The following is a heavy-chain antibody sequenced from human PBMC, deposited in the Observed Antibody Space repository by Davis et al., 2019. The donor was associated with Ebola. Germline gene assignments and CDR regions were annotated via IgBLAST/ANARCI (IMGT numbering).Heavy chain of an antibody. J-gene: IGHJ6*02. CDR3: ARGSRNMDV. Sequence: GESLKISCAASGFTFSSYWMSWVRQAPGKGLEWVVKIKEDGSEKLEVDSVKGRFTISRDNAKDSLYLQMNSLRAEDTAVYYCARGSRNMDVWGQGTTVTVSS. CDR2: IKEDGSEK. CDR1: GFTFSSYW. V-gene: IGHV3-7*03.